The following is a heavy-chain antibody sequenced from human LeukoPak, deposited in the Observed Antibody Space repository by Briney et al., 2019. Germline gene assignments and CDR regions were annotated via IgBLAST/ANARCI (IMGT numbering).Heavy chain of an antibody. J-gene: IGHJ5*02. D-gene: IGHD3-9*01. CDR1: GFTFGDYA. CDR2: IRSKAYGGTT. Sequence: GGSLRLSCTASGFTFGDYAMSWFRQAPGKGLEWVGFIRSKAYGGTTEYAASVKGRFTISRDDSKSIAYLQMNSLKTEDTAVYYCTRDTPEIKTYYDILTGPPGSPWGQGTLVTVSS. V-gene: IGHV3-49*03. CDR3: TRDTPEIKTYYDILTGPPGSP.